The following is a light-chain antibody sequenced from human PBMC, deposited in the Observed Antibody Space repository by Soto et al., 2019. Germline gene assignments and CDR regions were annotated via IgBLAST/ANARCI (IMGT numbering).Light chain of an antibody. J-gene: IGKJ1*01. CDR2: AAS. V-gene: IGKV1-8*01. CDR1: QGISSY. Sequence: AIRMTQSPSSFSASTGDRVTLTCRASQGISSYLAWYQQKPGKAPKLLIYAASTLRSGVPSRFSGSGSGTDFTLTISCLQSEDFATYYCQQYYDYPRTFGQGTKVEI. CDR3: QQYYDYPRT.